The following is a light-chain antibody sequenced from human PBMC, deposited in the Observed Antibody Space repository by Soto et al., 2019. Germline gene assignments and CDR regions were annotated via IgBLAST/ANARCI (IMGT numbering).Light chain of an antibody. CDR3: QQYHALPYT. Sequence: DLPVTQSPSSLSASEGDRVTITCQASQDISRYLDWYQQKPGQAPKVLIYGASNLIRGVSSRFSGSGSGTHFTFTITSLQPEDFATYYCQQYHALPYTFGQGTKLDIK. V-gene: IGKV1-33*01. CDR2: GAS. J-gene: IGKJ2*01. CDR1: QDISRY.